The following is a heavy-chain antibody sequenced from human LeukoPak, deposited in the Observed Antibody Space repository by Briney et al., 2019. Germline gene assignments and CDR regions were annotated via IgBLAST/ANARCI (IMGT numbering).Heavy chain of an antibody. J-gene: IGHJ4*02. V-gene: IGHV3-23*01. D-gene: IGHD3-16*01. CDR1: GFTFSSYA. Sequence: PGGSLRLSCAASGFTFSSYAMNWVRQAPGKGLEWVSLISGSGDSTYYADSVKGRSTISRDNSKNTLYLQMNSLRAEDTAVYYCAKAAGPPGDDYWGQGTLVTVSS. CDR2: ISGSGDST. CDR3: AKAAGPPGDDY.